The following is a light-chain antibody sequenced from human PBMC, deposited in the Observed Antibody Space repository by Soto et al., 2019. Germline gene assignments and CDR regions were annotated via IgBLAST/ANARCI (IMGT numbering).Light chain of an antibody. V-gene: IGLV2-8*01. CDR2: EVS. CDR3: SSYAGSNKSV. CDR1: SSDVGGYNY. J-gene: IGLJ1*01. Sequence: QSALTQPPSASGSPGQSVTISCTGTSSDVGGYNYVSWYQQYPGKAPKLMIYEVSKRPSGVPDRFSGSKSGNTASLTVSGLQAEDEVDYCCSSYAGSNKSVFGTGTKVTV.